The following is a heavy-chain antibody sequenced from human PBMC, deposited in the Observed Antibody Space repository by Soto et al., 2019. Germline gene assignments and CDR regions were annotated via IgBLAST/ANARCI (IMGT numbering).Heavy chain of an antibody. D-gene: IGHD2-15*01. Sequence: EVQLLESGGGLVQPGGSLRLSCAASGFTFNTYGMSWVRQAPGKGLEWVSAISWSATNTYYAASVKGRFTVSRDNAWNTLYLQMNGVRAEDTDIYYCVRVYCASGPCYSTDAFHIWGQGTMVTVSS. J-gene: IGHJ3*02. V-gene: IGHV3-23*01. CDR3: VRVYCASGPCYSTDAFHI. CDR2: ISWSATNT. CDR1: GFTFNTYG.